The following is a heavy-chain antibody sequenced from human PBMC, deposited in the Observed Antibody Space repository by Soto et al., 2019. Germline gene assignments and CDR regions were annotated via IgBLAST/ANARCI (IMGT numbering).Heavy chain of an antibody. CDR3: AKDRNYDYIWGSDNYFDY. V-gene: IGHV3-23*01. J-gene: IGHJ4*02. Sequence: GGSLRLSCAASGFTLSSYNMNWVRQAPGKGLEWVSFISGVNSDVFYADSVKGRFTISRDNSKNTLYLQMNSLRAEDTAVYYCAKDRNYDYIWGSDNYFDYWGQGTLVNVSS. D-gene: IGHD3-16*01. CDR2: ISGVNSDV. CDR1: GFTLSSYN.